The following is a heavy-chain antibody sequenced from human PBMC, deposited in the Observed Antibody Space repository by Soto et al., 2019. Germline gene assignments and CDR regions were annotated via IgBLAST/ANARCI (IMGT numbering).Heavy chain of an antibody. J-gene: IGHJ4*02. CDR1: GFTFSDYY. D-gene: IGHD6-6*01. V-gene: IGHV3-11*01. Sequence: GSLRLSCAASGFTFSDYYMSWIRQAPGKGLEWVSYITSSGSSIYYADSVKGRFTISRDNAKNLLYLQMNSLRAEGTAVYYCARDKGQLVPADGYWGQGTLVTVSS. CDR3: ARDKGQLVPADGY. CDR2: ITSSGSSI.